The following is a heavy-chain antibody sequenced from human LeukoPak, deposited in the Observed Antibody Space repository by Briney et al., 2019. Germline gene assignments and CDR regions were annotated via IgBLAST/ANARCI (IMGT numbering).Heavy chain of an antibody. CDR1: GFTFSDYG. V-gene: IGHV3-30*18. CDR2: ISYDGSNK. CDR3: AKDYDGSGSYYFDY. Sequence: PGGSLRLSCAASGFTFSDYGMHWVRQAPGKGLEWVAVISYDGSNKYYADSVKGRFTISRDNSKNTLYLQMNSLRAEDTAVYYCAKDYDGSGSYYFDYWGQGTLVTVSS. D-gene: IGHD3-10*01. J-gene: IGHJ4*02.